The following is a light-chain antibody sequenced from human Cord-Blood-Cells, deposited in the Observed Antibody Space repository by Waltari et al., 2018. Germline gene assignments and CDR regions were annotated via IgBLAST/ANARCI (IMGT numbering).Light chain of an antibody. V-gene: IGKV1-39*01. Sequence: DIQMTQSPSSLSASVGDRVTITCRASQSISSYLNWYQQKPGKAPKLLIDAASSLQSGVPSRFSGSGSGTDFTLTISSLQPEDFATYYCQQSYSTPVVFGQGTKVEIK. CDR2: AAS. CDR3: QQSYSTPVV. CDR1: QSISSY. J-gene: IGKJ1*01.